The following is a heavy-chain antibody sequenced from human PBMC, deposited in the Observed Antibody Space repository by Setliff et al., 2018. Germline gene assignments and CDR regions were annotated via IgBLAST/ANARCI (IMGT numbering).Heavy chain of an antibody. CDR1: GSAISSGHY. CDR2: FRPSGRT. CDR3: ARDKFCGDTTCSVGNWFDS. J-gene: IGHJ5*01. D-gene: IGHD2-21*01. V-gene: IGHV4-38-2*02. Sequence: SETLSLTCAVSGSAISSGHYWGWIRQPPGKGGLEWIGSFRPSGRTYYNPSLDSRVTMSVDTSKNQFSLKLSSVTAADTAVYYCARDKFCGDTTCSVGNWFDSWGQGTLVTVSS.